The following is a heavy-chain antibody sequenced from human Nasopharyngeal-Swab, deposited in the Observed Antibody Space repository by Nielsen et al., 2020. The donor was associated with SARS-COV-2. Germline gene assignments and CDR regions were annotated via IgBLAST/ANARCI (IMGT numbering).Heavy chain of an antibody. Sequence: SETLSLTCTVSGGSISSYYWSWIRQPAGKGLEWIGRIYTSGSTNYNPSLKSRVTVSVDTSKNQFSLKLSSVTAADTAVYYCARVTRDGYNYDRFDYWGQGTLVTVSS. CDR2: IYTSGST. CDR3: ARVTRDGYNYDRFDY. V-gene: IGHV4-4*07. D-gene: IGHD5-24*01. J-gene: IGHJ4*02. CDR1: GGSISSYY.